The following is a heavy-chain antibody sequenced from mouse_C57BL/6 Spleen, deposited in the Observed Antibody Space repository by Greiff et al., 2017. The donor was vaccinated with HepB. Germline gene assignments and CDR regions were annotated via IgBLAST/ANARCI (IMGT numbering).Heavy chain of an antibody. CDR3: TRSPSTMITTVDY. CDR1: GYTFTDYE. Sequence: QVQLQQSGAELVRPGASVTLSCKASGYTFTDYEMHWVKQTPVHGLEWIGAIDPETGGTAYNQKFKGKAILTADKSSSTAYMELRSLTSEDSAVYYCTRSPSTMITTVDYWGQGTTLTVSS. J-gene: IGHJ2*01. D-gene: IGHD2-4*01. CDR2: IDPETGGT. V-gene: IGHV1-15*01.